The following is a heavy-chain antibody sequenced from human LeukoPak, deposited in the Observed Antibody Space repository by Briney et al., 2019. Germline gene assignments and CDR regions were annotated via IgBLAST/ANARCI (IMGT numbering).Heavy chain of an antibody. J-gene: IGHJ4*02. CDR1: GYTFTSYG. CDR2: TSAYNGNT. CDR3: ARDYYGSGSYSPADY. D-gene: IGHD3-10*01. V-gene: IGHV1-18*01. Sequence: ASVKVSCKASGYTFTSYGISWVRQAPGQGLEWMGWTSAYNGNTNYAQKLQGRVTMTTDTSTSTAYMELRSLRSDDTAVYYCARDYYGSGSYSPADYWGQGTLVTVSS.